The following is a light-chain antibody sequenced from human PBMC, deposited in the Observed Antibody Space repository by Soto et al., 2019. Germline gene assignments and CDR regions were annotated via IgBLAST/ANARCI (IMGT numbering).Light chain of an antibody. J-gene: IGKJ2*01. Sequence: DIQMTQSPSTLSASVGDRVTITCRASQSISSSLAWYQQIPGKAPKLLIYKASSLEGGVPSRFSGSGSGTEFTLTISSLQPDDFATYYCQQYKTYPYTFGQGTKLEIK. CDR2: KAS. V-gene: IGKV1-5*03. CDR3: QQYKTYPYT. CDR1: QSISSS.